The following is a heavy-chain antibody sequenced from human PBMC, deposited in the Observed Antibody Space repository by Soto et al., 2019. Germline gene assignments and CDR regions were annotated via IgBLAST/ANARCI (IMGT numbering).Heavy chain of an antibody. J-gene: IGHJ4*02. CDR2: INHRGST. CDR3: ARGGGYSGYVPYYFDY. CDR1: GGSFSGYY. Sequence: QVQLQQWGAGLLKPSETLSLTCAVYGGSFSGYYWSWIRQPPGKGLEWIGEINHRGSTNYNPSLQSRGTISGDASKIQFSLEPSSVTAADTAVYYCARGGGYSGYVPYYFDYWGQGTLVTVSS. D-gene: IGHD5-12*01. V-gene: IGHV4-34*01.